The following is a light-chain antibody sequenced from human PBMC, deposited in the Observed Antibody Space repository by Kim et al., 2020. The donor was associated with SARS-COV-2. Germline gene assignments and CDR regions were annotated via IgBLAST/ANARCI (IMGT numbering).Light chain of an antibody. Sequence: EIVMTQSPATLSVSPGERATLSYRASQSVSSNLAWYQQKPGQAPRLLIYGASTRATGIPARFSGSGSGTEFTLTISSLQSEDFAVYYCQQYNNWPPLIFGGGTKVDIK. CDR2: GAS. CDR3: QQYNNWPPLI. V-gene: IGKV3-15*01. J-gene: IGKJ4*01. CDR1: QSVSSN.